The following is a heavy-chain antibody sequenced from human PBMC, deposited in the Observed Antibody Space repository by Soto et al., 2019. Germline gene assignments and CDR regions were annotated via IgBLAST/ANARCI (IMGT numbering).Heavy chain of an antibody. J-gene: IGHJ4*02. V-gene: IGHV4-31*03. CDR1: GGSISSGGYY. D-gene: IGHD6-13*01. Sequence: TLSLTCTVSGGSISSGGYYWSWIRQHPGKGLEWIGYIYYSGSTYYNPSLKSRVTISVDTSKNQFSLKLSSVTAADTAVYYCARRYSSSWYWSYWGQGTLVTVSS. CDR2: IYYSGST. CDR3: ARRYSSSWYWSY.